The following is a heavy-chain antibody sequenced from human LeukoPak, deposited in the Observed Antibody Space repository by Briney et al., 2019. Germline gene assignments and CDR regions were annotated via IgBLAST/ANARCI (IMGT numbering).Heavy chain of an antibody. J-gene: IGHJ4*02. CDR2: IIPIFGTA. CDR3: ARWSRGFGELLSYFDY. D-gene: IGHD3-10*01. V-gene: IGHV1-69*13. CDR1: GGTFSSYA. Sequence: SVKVSCTASGGTFSSYAISWVRQAPGQGLEWMGGIIPIFGTANYAQKFQGRVTITADESTSTAYMELSSLRSEDTAVYYCARWSRGFGELLSYFDYWGQGTLVTVSS.